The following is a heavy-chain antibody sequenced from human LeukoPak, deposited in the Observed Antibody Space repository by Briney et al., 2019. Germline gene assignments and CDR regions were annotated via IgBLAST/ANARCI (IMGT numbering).Heavy chain of an antibody. CDR3: AVRKIGYPPDI. D-gene: IGHD5-12*01. CDR2: ILTSGST. V-gene: IGHV4-61*02. CDR1: GGSFSSDSYL. Sequence: SETLSLTCTLSGGSFSSDSYLWSWVRQPAGKGLEWIGRILTSGSTNYNPSLRRRVTISVDTSKNKFSLDMISVTAADTAVYYCAVRKIGYPPDIWGQGTMVTVSS. J-gene: IGHJ3*02.